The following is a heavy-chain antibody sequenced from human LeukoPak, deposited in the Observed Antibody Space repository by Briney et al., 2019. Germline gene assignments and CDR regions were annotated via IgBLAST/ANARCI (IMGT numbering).Heavy chain of an antibody. CDR3: AKTRSLYCSSTSCLFDY. CDR1: GFTFSSYG. CDR2: IWYDGSNK. Sequence: PGRSLRLSCAASGFTFSSYGMHWVRQAPGKGLEWVAVIWYDGSNKYYAGSVKGRFTISRDNSKNTLYLQMNSLRAEDTAVHYCAKTRSLYCSSTSCLFDYWGQGTLVTVSS. J-gene: IGHJ4*02. V-gene: IGHV3-33*06. D-gene: IGHD2-2*01.